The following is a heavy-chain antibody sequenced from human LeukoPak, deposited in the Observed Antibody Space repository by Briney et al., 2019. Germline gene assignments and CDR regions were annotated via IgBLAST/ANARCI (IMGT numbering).Heavy chain of an antibody. CDR1: GFTFSSYA. Sequence: GGSLRLSCAASGFTFSSYAMSWVRQAPGKGLKWVSTINDNGAGTYYADSVKGRFTVSRDNSKNTLYLQMSSLRAEDTAVYYCARGVPDVWGQGTTVTVSS. CDR2: INDNGAGT. D-gene: IGHD6-6*01. V-gene: IGHV3-23*01. J-gene: IGHJ6*02. CDR3: ARGVPDV.